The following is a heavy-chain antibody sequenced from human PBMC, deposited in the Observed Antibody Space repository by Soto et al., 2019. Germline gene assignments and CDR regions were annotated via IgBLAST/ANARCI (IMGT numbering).Heavy chain of an antibody. CDR3: FRGVRFFSGSFYS. CDR2: INHNTNT. V-gene: IGHV4-34*01. CDR1: GGSFSDTY. J-gene: IGHJ5*02. Sequence: SETLSLTCAVYGGSFSDTYWNWFRQPPGKGLEWIGEINHNTNTIYNPSLTSRVTISVDTSKNHFSLKLTSVTAADTAVYYCFRGVRFFSGSFYSWGQGTPVPVSS. D-gene: IGHD6-19*01.